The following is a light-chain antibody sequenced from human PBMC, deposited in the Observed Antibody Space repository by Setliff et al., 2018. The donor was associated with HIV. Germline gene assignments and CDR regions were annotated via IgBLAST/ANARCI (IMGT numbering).Light chain of an antibody. V-gene: IGLV2-14*01. Sequence: QSALTQPASVSGSPGQSFTISCTGTSSDVGGYNYVSWYQQHPGKAPKLMIYDVSNRPSGVSNRFSGSKSGNTASLTISGLQAEDEADYYCSSYTSSSTPFVVGTGTKVTV. CDR2: DVS. J-gene: IGLJ1*01. CDR3: SSYTSSSTPFV. CDR1: SSDVGGYNY.